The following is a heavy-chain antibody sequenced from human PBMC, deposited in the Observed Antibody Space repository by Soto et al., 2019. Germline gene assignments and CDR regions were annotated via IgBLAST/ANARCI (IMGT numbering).Heavy chain of an antibody. J-gene: IGHJ4*02. CDR3: ATGVIWIGYFTVDS. D-gene: IGHD3-3*01. Sequence: SVKVSCKASGGTFSSYAISWVRQAPGQGLEWMGGIIPIFGTANYAQKFQGRVTITADESTGTAYMTLSSLASDDTAVYYCATGVIWIGYFTVDSWGQGTRVTVSS. CDR2: IIPIFGTA. V-gene: IGHV1-69*13. CDR1: GGTFSSYA.